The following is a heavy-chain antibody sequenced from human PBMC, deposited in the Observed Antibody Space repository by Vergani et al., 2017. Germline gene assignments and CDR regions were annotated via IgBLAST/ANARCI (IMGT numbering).Heavy chain of an antibody. CDR2: ISNDGSKK. D-gene: IGHD5-24*01. J-gene: IGHJ6*03. CDR1: GFSFSSHA. CDR3: AKAGSVTAGRLQYNFYMDG. Sequence: QVQLAESGGGRVQPGRSLRLSCAASGFSFSSHAIHWVRQAPGKGLERVAVISNDGSKKYYADSVKGRFTISRDNSKNTLDLQMNSLRTQDTAVYYCAKAGSVTAGRLQYNFYMDGWGKGTTVTVS. V-gene: IGHV3-30*18.